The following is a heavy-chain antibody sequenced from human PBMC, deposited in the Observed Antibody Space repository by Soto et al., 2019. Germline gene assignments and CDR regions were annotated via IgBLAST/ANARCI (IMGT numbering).Heavy chain of an antibody. CDR1: GGTFSRYG. Sequence: QVQLVQSGAEVKKPGSSVKVPCKASGGTFSRYGISWVRQAPGQGLEWMGGIIPRFGTTNYAQKFQGRVKLTADESTTTAYMGLSSLRSEDTAVYYCARLDSSGWYVAMDVWGQRTTVIVSS. CDR2: IIPRFGTT. J-gene: IGHJ6*02. CDR3: ARLDSSGWYVAMDV. D-gene: IGHD6-19*01. V-gene: IGHV1-69*01.